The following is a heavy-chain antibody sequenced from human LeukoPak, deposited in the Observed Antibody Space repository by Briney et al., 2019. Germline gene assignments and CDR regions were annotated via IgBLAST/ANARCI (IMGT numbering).Heavy chain of an antibody. CDR1: GYTFTSYG. CDR3: AISWIQLWTTVGYFDY. D-gene: IGHD5-18*01. J-gene: IGHJ4*02. Sequence: SVTVSCKASGYTFTSYGISWVRRAPGQGLEWMGGIIPIFGTANYAQKFQGRVTITADESTSTAYMELSSLRSEDTAVYYCAISWIQLWTTVGYFDYWGQGTLVTVSS. CDR2: IIPIFGTA. V-gene: IGHV1-69*13.